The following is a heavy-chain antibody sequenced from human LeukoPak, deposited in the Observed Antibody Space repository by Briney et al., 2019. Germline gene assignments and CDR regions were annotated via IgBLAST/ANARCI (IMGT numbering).Heavy chain of an antibody. CDR2: IYHSGST. D-gene: IGHD1-26*01. Sequence: SETLSLTCAVSGGSISSSNWWNWVRQPPGKGLEWIGEIYHSGSTNYNPSLKSRVTISVDKSKNQFSLKLSSVTAADTAVYYCARSEGGSYYRNAFDIWGQGTMVTVSS. CDR3: ARSEGGSYYRNAFDI. V-gene: IGHV4-4*02. CDR1: GGSISSSNW. J-gene: IGHJ3*02.